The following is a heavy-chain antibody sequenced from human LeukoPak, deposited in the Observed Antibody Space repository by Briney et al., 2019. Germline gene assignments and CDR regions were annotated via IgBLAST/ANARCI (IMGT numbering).Heavy chain of an antibody. CDR1: GVTLSNYA. Sequence: GGSLRLSCTASGVTLSNYAMHWVRRPPGRGLEWVAVISFDGTNKYYGDSVEGRFSVSRDNSKNTLYLQMNSLRPDDTAMYYCTTDYGDYEPIDYWGQGTLVTVSP. J-gene: IGHJ4*02. CDR2: ISFDGTNK. D-gene: IGHD4-17*01. V-gene: IGHV3-30*04. CDR3: TTDYGDYEPIDY.